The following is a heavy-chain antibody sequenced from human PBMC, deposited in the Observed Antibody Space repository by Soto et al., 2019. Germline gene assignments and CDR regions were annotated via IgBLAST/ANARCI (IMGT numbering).Heavy chain of an antibody. Sequence: VQLVQSGAEVKKPGSSVKVSCKASGGTFSSYAISWVRQAPGQGLEWMGGIIPIFGTANYAQKFQGRVTITADESTSTAYMELSSLRSEDTAVYYCARDGKVYDSSGYYSLFDYWGQGTLVTVSS. V-gene: IGHV1-69*01. CDR3: ARDGKVYDSSGYYSLFDY. CDR1: GGTFSSYA. CDR2: IIPIFGTA. D-gene: IGHD3-22*01. J-gene: IGHJ4*02.